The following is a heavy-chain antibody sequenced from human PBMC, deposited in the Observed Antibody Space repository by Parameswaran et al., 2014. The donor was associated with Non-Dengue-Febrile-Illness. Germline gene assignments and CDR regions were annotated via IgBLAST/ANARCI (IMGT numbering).Heavy chain of an antibody. CDR2: IWHDGSNH. Sequence: VRQMPGKGLEWVAFIWHDGSNHHYADSVRGRFTISRDNSENTLFLQIDSLRADDTAVYYCAKGGLSYSDFWSGDYFDFWGQGTLVTVSS. D-gene: IGHD3-3*01. V-gene: IGHV3-33*06. CDR3: AKGGLSYSDFWSGDYFDF. J-gene: IGHJ4*02.